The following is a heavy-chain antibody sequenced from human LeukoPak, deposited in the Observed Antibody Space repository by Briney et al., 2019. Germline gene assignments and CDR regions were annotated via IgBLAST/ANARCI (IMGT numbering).Heavy chain of an antibody. V-gene: IGHV4-39*01. CDR2: IYYSGST. CDR3: ARHKRGSYKMGYYYYYMDV. J-gene: IGHJ6*03. Sequence: GSLRLSCAGSGFVFSDYYMSWIRQPPGKGLEWIGSIYYSGSTYYNPSLKSRVTISVNTSKNQFSLKLSSVTAADTAVYYCARHKRGSYKMGYYYYYMDVWGKGTTVTISS. D-gene: IGHD3-16*01. CDR1: GFVFSDYY.